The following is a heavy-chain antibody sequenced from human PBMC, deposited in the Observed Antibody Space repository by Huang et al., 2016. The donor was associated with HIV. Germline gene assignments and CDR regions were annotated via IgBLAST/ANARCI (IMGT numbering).Heavy chain of an antibody. CDR1: GYTFIGYY. CDR3: ARDQLGQQLAAGRGMDV. CDR2: INPNRGGT. Sequence: VQLVQSGAEVKKPGASVKVSCTASGYTFIGYYMHWVRQAPGKGLEWMGWINPNRGGTNYAQKFQGRVTMTRDTSISTAYMELGSLRSDDTAVYYCARDQLGQQLAAGRGMDVWGQGTTVTVSS. D-gene: IGHD6-13*01. V-gene: IGHV1-2*02. J-gene: IGHJ6*02.